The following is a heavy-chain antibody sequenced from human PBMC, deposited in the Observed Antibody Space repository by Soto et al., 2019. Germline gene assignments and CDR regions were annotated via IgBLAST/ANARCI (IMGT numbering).Heavy chain of an antibody. D-gene: IGHD3-22*01. Sequence: QVQLVESGGGVVQPGRSLRLSCAASGFTFSSYAMHWVRQAPGKGLEWVAVISYDGSNKYYADSVKGRFTISRDNSKNPLYLQMNSLSAEDTAVYYCARVPYDSSGYPDYWGQGTLVTVSS. CDR3: ARVPYDSSGYPDY. V-gene: IGHV3-30-3*01. CDR2: ISYDGSNK. J-gene: IGHJ4*02. CDR1: GFTFSSYA.